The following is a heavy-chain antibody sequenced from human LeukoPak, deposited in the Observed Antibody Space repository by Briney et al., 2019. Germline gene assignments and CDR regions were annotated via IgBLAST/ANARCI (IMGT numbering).Heavy chain of an antibody. J-gene: IGHJ4*02. CDR2: INSDGSST. CDR1: GFTFSSYW. D-gene: IGHD3-22*01. CDR3: ARIDSSGYASVY. V-gene: IGHV3-74*01. Sequence: GGSLRLSCAASGFTFSSYWMHWVRQAPGKGLVWVSRINSDGSSTSYADSVKGRFTISRDNAKNTLFLQMNSLRAEDTAVYYCARIDSSGYASVYWGQGTLVTVSS.